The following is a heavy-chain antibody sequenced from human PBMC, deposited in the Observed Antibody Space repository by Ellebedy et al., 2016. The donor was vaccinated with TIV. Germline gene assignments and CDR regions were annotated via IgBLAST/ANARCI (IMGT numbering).Heavy chain of an antibody. CDR2: IDSNGRNT. CDR3: MNGDY. CDR1: GFTFSAFA. J-gene: IGHJ4*02. V-gene: IGHV3-64D*09. Sequence: GGSLRLXCSASGFTFSAFAMHWVRQAPGKRLEYVSSIDSNGRNTYYADSVKGRFTISRDNAKNTLFLEMRSLRVEDMAVYYCMNGDYWGLGTLVTVSS.